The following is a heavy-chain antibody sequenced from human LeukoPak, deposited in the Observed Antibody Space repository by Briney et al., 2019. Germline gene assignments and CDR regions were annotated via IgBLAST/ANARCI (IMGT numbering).Heavy chain of an antibody. CDR2: ISGSGGKT. J-gene: IGHJ4*02. D-gene: IGHD3-22*01. V-gene: IGHV3-23*01. CDR1: GFTFSTYA. CDR3: AKELDSSGHFDY. Sequence: SGGSLRLSCAASGFTFSTYAMSWVRQAPGKGLEWVSAISGSGGKTYYADPVKGRFTIARDNSKNTLYLQMNSLRAEDTAVYYCAKELDSSGHFDYWGQGTLVTVSS.